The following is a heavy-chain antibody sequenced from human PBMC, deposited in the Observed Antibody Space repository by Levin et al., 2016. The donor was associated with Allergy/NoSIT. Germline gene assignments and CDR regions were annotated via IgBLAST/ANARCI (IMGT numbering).Heavy chain of an antibody. D-gene: IGHD2-21*02. CDR3: ASSGTLCGGDCYSDF. V-gene: IGHV3-11*03. CDR1: GFTFSDYY. CDR2: ISSNGLYT. Sequence: GGSLRLSCAASGFTFSDYYMSWMRQAPGKGLEWLAYISSNGLYTNYAGSVEGRFTISRDNAKNSLYLQMNSLRAEDTALYYCASSGTLCGGDCYSDFWGQGTLVTVSS. J-gene: IGHJ4*02.